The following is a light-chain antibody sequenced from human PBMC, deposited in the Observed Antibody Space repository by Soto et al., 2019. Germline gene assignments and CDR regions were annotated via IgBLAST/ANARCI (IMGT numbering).Light chain of an antibody. J-gene: IGLJ3*02. Sequence: QTVVTQEPSFSVSPGRTVTLTCGLSSGSVSTTHYASWYQQTPGQAPRMVIYSTNTRSSGVPDRFSGSILGNKAALTISGAQPDDESDYYCALYMGSGIWVFGGGTKVTVL. V-gene: IGLV8-61*01. CDR1: SGSVSTTHY. CDR2: STN. CDR3: ALYMGSGIWV.